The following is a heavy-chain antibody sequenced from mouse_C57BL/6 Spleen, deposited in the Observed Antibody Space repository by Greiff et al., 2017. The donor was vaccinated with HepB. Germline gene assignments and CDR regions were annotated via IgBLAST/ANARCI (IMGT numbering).Heavy chain of an antibody. CDR1: GFNFSDYY. Sequence: EVMLVESEGGLVQPGSSMKLSCTASGFNFSDYYMAWVRQVPEKGLEWVANINYDGSSTYYLDSLKSRFIISRDNAKNILYLQMSSLKSEDTATYYCARNDGYLDYWGQGTTLTVSS. J-gene: IGHJ2*01. D-gene: IGHD2-3*01. V-gene: IGHV5-16*01. CDR2: INYDGSST. CDR3: ARNDGYLDY.